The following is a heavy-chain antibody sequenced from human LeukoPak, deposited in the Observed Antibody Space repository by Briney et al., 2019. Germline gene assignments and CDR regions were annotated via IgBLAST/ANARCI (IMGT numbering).Heavy chain of an antibody. CDR1: GYTFTSYG. J-gene: IGHJ4*02. CDR2: ISAYNGNT. Sequence: ASVKVSCKASGYTFTSYGISWVRQAPGQGLEWMGWISAYNGNTNYAQKLQGRVTMTTDTSTSTAYMELRSLRSDDTAVYYCAREVHYYGSGLLDYWGRGTLVTVSS. CDR3: AREVHYYGSGLLDY. V-gene: IGHV1-18*04. D-gene: IGHD3-10*01.